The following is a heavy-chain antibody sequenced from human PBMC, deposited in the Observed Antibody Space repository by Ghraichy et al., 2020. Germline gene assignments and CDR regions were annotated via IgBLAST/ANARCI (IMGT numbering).Heavy chain of an antibody. V-gene: IGHV1-2*02. CDR2: INPNSGGT. D-gene: IGHD6-19*01. CDR1: GYTFTGYY. Sequence: ASVKVSCKASGYTFTGYYMHWVRQAPGQGLEWMGWINPNSGGTNYAQKFQGRVTMTRDTSISTAYMELSRLRSDDTAVYYCARIPFIAVAGNYFDYWGQGTLVTVSS. J-gene: IGHJ4*02. CDR3: ARIPFIAVAGNYFDY.